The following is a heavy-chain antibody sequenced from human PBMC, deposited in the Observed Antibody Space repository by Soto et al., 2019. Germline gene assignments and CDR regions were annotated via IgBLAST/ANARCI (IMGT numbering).Heavy chain of an antibody. CDR1: GYTXTXXX. CDR3: ARSGAYCTSITCLFDSF. V-gene: IGHV1-18*01. CDR2: ISAYNGDT. Sequence: QSXGEVXKPGXSVKVSCRXXGYTXTXXXXXXXRQAPGQGLERMXWISAYNGDTNYAQKFQDRVTLTTDTSTTXXHMXXXXXXXDDTAVYYCARSGAYCTSITCLFDSFWGLGTLVTVXS. D-gene: IGHD2-8*01. J-gene: IGHJ4*02.